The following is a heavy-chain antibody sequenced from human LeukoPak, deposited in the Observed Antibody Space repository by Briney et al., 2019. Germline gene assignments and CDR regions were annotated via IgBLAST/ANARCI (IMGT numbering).Heavy chain of an antibody. J-gene: IGHJ1*01. CDR1: GGTFSSYT. Sequence: SVKVSCKASGGTFSSYTISWVRQAPGQGLEWMGRIIPIIGTANYTQKFQGRVTITADESTRTVYMELSSLRSEDTAVYYCARTWAEGVNYGYSKYFHHWGQGTLVIVSS. V-gene: IGHV1-69*08. D-gene: IGHD5-18*01. CDR2: IIPIIGTA. CDR3: ARTWAEGVNYGYSKYFHH.